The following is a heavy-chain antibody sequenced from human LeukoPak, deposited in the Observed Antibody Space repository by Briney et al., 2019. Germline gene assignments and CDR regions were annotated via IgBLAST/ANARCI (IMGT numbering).Heavy chain of an antibody. Sequence: GASLRLSCAGSGFTFSRHAMSWGRKAPGKGLYWVSGITGSSSTYYADSVKGRFTISRDNSKNTLYLQMDSLRAEDTALYYCAKGGSSSWASSWYFDLWGRGTLVTVSS. CDR1: GFTFSRHA. CDR3: AKGGSSSWASSWYFDL. CDR2: ITGSSST. J-gene: IGHJ2*01. V-gene: IGHV3-23*01. D-gene: IGHD6-13*01.